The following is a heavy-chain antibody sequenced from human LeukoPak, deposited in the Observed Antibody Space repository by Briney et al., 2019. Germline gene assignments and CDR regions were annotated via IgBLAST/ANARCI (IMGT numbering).Heavy chain of an antibody. V-gene: IGHV1-18*01. CDR3: ARDKYCSGGSCRDYYYGMDV. J-gene: IGHJ6*02. D-gene: IGHD2-15*01. CDR2: ISACNGNT. Sequence: ASVKVSCKASGYTFTSYGISWVRQAPGQGLEWMGWISACNGNTNYAQKLQGRVTMTTDTSTSTAYMELRSLRSDDTAVYYCARDKYCSGGSCRDYYYGMDVWGQGTTVTVSS. CDR1: GYTFTSYG.